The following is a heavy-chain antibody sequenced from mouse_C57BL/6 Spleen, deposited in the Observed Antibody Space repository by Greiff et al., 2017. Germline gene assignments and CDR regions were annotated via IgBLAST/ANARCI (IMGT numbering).Heavy chain of an antibody. J-gene: IGHJ4*01. Sequence: EVKLQESGPELVKPGASVKISCKASGYTFTDYYMNWVKQSHGKSLEWIGDINPNNGGTSYNQKFKGKATLTVDKSSSTAYMELRSLTSEDSAVYYCARRARRAMDYWGQGTSVTVSS. CDR2: INPNNGGT. CDR3: ARRARRAMDY. CDR1: GYTFTDYY. V-gene: IGHV1-26*01.